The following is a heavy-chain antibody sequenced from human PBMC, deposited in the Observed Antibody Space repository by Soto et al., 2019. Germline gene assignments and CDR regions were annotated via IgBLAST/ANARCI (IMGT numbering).Heavy chain of an antibody. V-gene: IGHV3-30*18. CDR2: ISYDGSNK. D-gene: IGHD6-19*01. J-gene: IGHJ5*02. Sequence: QVQLVESGGGVVQPGRSLRLSCAASGFTFSSYGMHWVRQAPGKGLEWVAVISYDGSNKYYADSVKGRFTISRDNSKNTLYLQMNSLRAEDTAVYYCAKDSSNVVAGTWGQGPLVTVSS. CDR1: GFTFSSYG. CDR3: AKDSSNVVAGT.